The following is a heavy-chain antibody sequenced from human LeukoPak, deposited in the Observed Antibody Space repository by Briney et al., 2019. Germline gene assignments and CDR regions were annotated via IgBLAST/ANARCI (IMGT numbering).Heavy chain of an antibody. CDR3: ARVRGYSGYDLDY. Sequence: ASVKVSCKASGYTFTGYYMHWVRQAPGQGLEWMGWINPNSGGTNYAQKFQGRVTMTRDTSISTAYMELSRPRSDDTAVYYCARVRGYSGYDLDYWGQGTLVTVSS. V-gene: IGHV1-2*02. CDR2: INPNSGGT. CDR1: GYTFTGYY. J-gene: IGHJ4*02. D-gene: IGHD5-12*01.